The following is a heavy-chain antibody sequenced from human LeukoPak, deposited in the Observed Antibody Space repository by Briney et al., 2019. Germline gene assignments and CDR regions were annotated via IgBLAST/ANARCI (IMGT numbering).Heavy chain of an antibody. V-gene: IGHV3-21*01. CDR1: GFTFSRFG. Sequence: PGGSLRLSCAASGFTFSRFGMSWVRQAPGKGLEWVSAISGSGGSIYYADSVKGRFTIFRDNAKNSLYLQMNSLRDEDRAVYYCARMVRGVSDAFDIWGQGTRVTVSS. D-gene: IGHD3-10*01. CDR3: ARMVRGVSDAFDI. CDR2: ISGSGGSI. J-gene: IGHJ3*02.